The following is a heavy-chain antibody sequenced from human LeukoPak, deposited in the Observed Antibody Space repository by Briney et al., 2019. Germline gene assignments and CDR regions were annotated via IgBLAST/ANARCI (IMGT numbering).Heavy chain of an antibody. V-gene: IGHV3-7*03. CDR1: AFTFSSYW. CDR2: IDQEGSEK. CDR3: ARDYYSYSRGSWAFDI. D-gene: IGHD3-22*01. J-gene: IGHJ3*02. Sequence: GGSLRLSCAASAFTFSSYWMSWVRQAPGNGLEWVANIDQEGSEKYYVESMKGRITISRDTDKNSLYLQMNSLRAEDTAVYYCARDYYSYSRGSWAFDIWGQGTMVTVSS.